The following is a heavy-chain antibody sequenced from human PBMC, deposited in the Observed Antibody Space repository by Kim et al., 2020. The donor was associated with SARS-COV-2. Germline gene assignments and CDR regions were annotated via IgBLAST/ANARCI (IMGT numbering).Heavy chain of an antibody. CDR2: IYSGGST. V-gene: IGHV3-53*01. Sequence: GGSLRLSCAASGFTVSSNYMSWVRQAPGKGLEWVSVIYSGGSTYYADSVKGRFTISRDNSKNTLYLQMNSLRAEDTAVYYCAREGPLHYYDSSGSLDYWGQGTLVTVSS. D-gene: IGHD3-22*01. CDR3: AREGPLHYYDSSGSLDY. J-gene: IGHJ4*02. CDR1: GFTVSSNY.